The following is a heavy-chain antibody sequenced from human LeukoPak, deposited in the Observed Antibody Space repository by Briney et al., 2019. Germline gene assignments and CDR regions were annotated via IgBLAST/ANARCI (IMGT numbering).Heavy chain of an antibody. D-gene: IGHD1-26*01. CDR2: ISSSSSTI. V-gene: IGHV3-48*01. Sequence: GGSLRLSCAASGFTFSSYSMNWVRQAPGKGLEWASYISSSSSTIYYADSVKGRFTISRDNAKNSLYLQMNSLRAEDTAVYYCARDSGSYRRYFDYWGQGTLVTVSS. CDR3: ARDSGSYRRYFDY. J-gene: IGHJ4*02. CDR1: GFTFSSYS.